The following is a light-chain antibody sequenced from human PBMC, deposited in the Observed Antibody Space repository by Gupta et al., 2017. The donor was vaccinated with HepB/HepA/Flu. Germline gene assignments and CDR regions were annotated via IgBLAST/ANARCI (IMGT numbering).Light chain of an antibody. Sequence: QPVLTQPPSVSAAPGQKVALSCIGSSSNIGNNYVSWYQQLPGTAPERLIYDNNKRPSGIPDRFSGSKSGASATLDSAGLQTGDEAEYYCGTWDNSLSAFVFGTGTKVTVL. J-gene: IGLJ1*01. V-gene: IGLV1-51*01. CDR1: SSNIGNNY. CDR2: DNN. CDR3: GTWDNSLSAFV.